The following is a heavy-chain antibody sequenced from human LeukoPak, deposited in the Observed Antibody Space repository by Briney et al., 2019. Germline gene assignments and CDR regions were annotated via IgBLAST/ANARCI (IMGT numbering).Heavy chain of an antibody. Sequence: SETLSLTWTVSGGSISSYYWGWNRQPQGKGMEWNGYIYYSGSTNYNPSLKRRVTISVDTSKNQFTLKLSSVTATDTAVYYCARENSSGWYPYNWFDPWGQGTLVTVSS. V-gene: IGHV4-59*01. D-gene: IGHD6-19*01. CDR2: IYYSGST. J-gene: IGHJ5*02. CDR3: ARENSSGWYPYNWFDP. CDR1: GGSISSYY.